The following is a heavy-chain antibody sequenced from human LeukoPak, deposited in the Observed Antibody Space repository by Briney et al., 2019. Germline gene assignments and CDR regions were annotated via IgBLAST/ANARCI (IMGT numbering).Heavy chain of an antibody. V-gene: IGHV3-74*01. Sequence: GWPLILSCAASGFTFSNYGMHWVRQAPGKGQVLVSRINTDGSVTSHADSVKGRFTISRDNAKTTLYLQMTSLRAEDTAVYYCAREYYDSSGYHFEYWGQGTLVTVSS. D-gene: IGHD3-22*01. J-gene: IGHJ4*02. CDR3: AREYYDSSGYHFEY. CDR2: INTDGSVT. CDR1: GFTFSNYG.